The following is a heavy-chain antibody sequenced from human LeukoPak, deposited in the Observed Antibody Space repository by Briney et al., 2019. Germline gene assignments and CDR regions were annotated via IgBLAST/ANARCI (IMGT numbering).Heavy chain of an antibody. V-gene: IGHV3-30*04. CDR2: ISYDGSNK. CDR1: GFTFSSYA. Sequence: PGRSLRLSCAASGFTFSSYAMHWVRQAPGKGLEWVAFISYDGSNKYYADSVKGRFTISRDNSKNTLYLQMNSLRAEDTAVYYCARDRVTMVRGVLDPWGQGTLVTVSS. CDR3: ARDRVTMVRGVLDP. J-gene: IGHJ5*02. D-gene: IGHD3-10*01.